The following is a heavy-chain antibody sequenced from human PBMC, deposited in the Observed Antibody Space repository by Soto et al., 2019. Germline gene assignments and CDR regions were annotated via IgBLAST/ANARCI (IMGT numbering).Heavy chain of an antibody. Sequence: SETLSLTCTVSGGSISRYYCSWIRQPPGKGLEWIGYIYYSGSTNYNPSLKSRVTISVDTSKNQFSLKLSSVTAADTAVYYCARAPEFYGVFFDYWGQGTLVTVSS. CDR2: IYYSGST. V-gene: IGHV4-59*01. CDR1: GGSISRYY. D-gene: IGHD4-17*01. J-gene: IGHJ4*02. CDR3: ARAPEFYGVFFDY.